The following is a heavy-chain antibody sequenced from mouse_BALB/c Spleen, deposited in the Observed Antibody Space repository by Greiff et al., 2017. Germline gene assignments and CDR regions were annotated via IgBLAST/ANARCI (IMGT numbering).Heavy chain of an antibody. CDR1: GYTFTSYW. Sequence: LQQPGSELVRPGASVKLSCKASGYTFTSYWMHWVKQRPGQGLEWIGNIYPGSGSTNYDEKFKSKATLTVDTSSSTAYMQLSSLASEDSAVYCCTRNYRYDSWFAYWGQGTLVTVSA. D-gene: IGHD2-14*01. CDR2: IYPGSGST. V-gene: IGHV1S22*01. J-gene: IGHJ3*01. CDR3: TRNYRYDSWFAY.